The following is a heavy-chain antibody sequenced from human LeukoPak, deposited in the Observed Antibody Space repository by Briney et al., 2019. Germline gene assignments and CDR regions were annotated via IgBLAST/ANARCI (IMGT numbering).Heavy chain of an antibody. J-gene: IGHJ4*02. CDR3: AREGNFGVVTARFDY. CDR2: IYSSGST. Sequence: SQTLSLTCTVSGGSISSGTYYWNWIRQPAGKGLEWIGRIYSSGSTNYNPSLKSRVTISVDTSKKQFSLKLSSVTAADTAVYYCAREGNFGVVTARFDYWGQGTLVTVSS. D-gene: IGHD3-3*01. V-gene: IGHV4-61*02. CDR1: GGSISSGTYY.